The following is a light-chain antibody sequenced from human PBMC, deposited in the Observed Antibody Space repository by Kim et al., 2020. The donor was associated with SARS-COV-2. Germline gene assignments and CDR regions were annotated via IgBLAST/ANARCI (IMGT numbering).Light chain of an antibody. Sequence: DIQMTQSPSSLSASIGDRVTITCRASQGIGSWLAWYQQKPGRAPNLLIYGPSTLQINVPSRFTGSGSGTDFTLTISSLQPEDFATYYCQQPNSISPLTFGGGTKVDIK. CDR2: GPS. CDR3: QQPNSISPLT. V-gene: IGKV1-12*01. CDR1: QGIGSW. J-gene: IGKJ4*01.